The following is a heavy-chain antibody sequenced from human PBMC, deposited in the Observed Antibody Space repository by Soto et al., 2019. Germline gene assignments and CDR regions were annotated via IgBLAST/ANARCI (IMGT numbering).Heavy chain of an antibody. D-gene: IGHD1-1*01. CDR2: IYYSGST. J-gene: IGHJ6*02. V-gene: IGHV4-30-4*01. CDR3: ARDPFRGPKYDHYSYGMDV. Sequence: SETLSLTCTVSGASISGGDYYWSWIRQPPGKGLEWIGYIYYSGSTYYNPSLKSRVTMSLDTSKNQFSLKLDSVTAADTAVYYCARDPFRGPKYDHYSYGMDVWGQGTTVTVSS. CDR1: GASISGGDYY.